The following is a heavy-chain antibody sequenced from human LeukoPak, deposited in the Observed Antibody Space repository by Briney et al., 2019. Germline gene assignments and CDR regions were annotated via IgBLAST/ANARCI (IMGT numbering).Heavy chain of an antibody. V-gene: IGHV4-59*01. CDR1: GGSISSYY. CDR3: AREELREFDY. CDR2: IYYSGST. D-gene: IGHD1-7*01. J-gene: IGHJ4*02. Sequence: SETLSLTCTVSGGSISSYYWSWIRQPPGKGLEWIGYIYYSGSTNYNPSLKSRVTISVDTSKNQFSLKLSSVTAADTAVYYWAREELREFDYWGQGTLVTVSS.